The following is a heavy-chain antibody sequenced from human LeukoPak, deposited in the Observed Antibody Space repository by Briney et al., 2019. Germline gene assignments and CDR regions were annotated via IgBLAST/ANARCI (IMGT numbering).Heavy chain of an antibody. CDR3: AREGIYSSSSDYYMDV. Sequence: PGGSLRLSCAASGFTVSSNYMSWVRQAPGKGLEWVSVIYSGGSTYYADSVNGRFTISRDNSKNTLYLQMNSLRAEDTAVYYCAREGIYSSSSDYYMDVWGKGTTVTVSS. CDR1: GFTVSSNY. J-gene: IGHJ6*03. V-gene: IGHV3-53*01. D-gene: IGHD6-6*01. CDR2: IYSGGST.